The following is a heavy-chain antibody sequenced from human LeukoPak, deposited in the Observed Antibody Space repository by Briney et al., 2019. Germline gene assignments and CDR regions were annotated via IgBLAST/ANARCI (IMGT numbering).Heavy chain of an antibody. J-gene: IGHJ4*02. D-gene: IGHD3-10*01. V-gene: IGHV3-7*01. CDR2: IRQDGSDK. CDR1: GFIFYNYW. CDR3: ARDKGFGGSSFDY. Sequence: PGGSLRLSCVVSGFIFYNYWMSWVRQAPGKGLEWVATIRQDGSDKYFLDSVRGRFTISRDNAENSLYLQMNSLRAEDTAVYYCARDKGFGGSSFDYWGQGTLVTVSS.